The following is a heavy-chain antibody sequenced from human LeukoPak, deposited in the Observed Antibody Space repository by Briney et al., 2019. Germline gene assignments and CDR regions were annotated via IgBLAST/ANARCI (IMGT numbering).Heavy chain of an antibody. CDR1: GFTFSSYA. V-gene: IGHV3-23*01. CDR3: AKGLRDTAMSPYFDY. J-gene: IGHJ4*02. D-gene: IGHD5-18*01. Sequence: GGSLRLSCAASGFTFSSYAMSWVRQAPGKGLEWVSAISGSGGSTYYADSVKGRFTISRDNSKNTLYLQMDSLRAEDTAVYYCAKGLRDTAMSPYFDYWGQGTLVTVSS. CDR2: ISGSGGST.